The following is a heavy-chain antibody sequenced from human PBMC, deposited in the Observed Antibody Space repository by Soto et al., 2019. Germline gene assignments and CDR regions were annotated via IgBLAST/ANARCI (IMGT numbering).Heavy chain of an antibody. CDR2: INPNSGAT. D-gene: IGHD3-3*01. J-gene: IGHJ5*02. CDR3: ARGGGTILAPLP. V-gene: IGHV1-2*02. Sequence: GASVKVSCKASGYTFTGHFMHWVRQAPGQGLEWMGWINPNSGATKYAQKFQGRVTLSRDTSIRTAYMELSGLRSDDTAVYYCARGGGTILAPLPWGQGTLVTVSS. CDR1: GYTFTGHF.